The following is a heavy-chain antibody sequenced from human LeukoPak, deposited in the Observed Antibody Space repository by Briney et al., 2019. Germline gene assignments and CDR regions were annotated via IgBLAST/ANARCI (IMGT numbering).Heavy chain of an antibody. J-gene: IGHJ4*02. CDR2: IYSGGST. Sequence: GGSLRLSCAASGFTVSSNYMSWVRQAPGKGLEWVSVIYSGGSTYYADSVKGRFTTSRDNSKNTLYLQMNSLRAADTAVYYCAREGWLQSRGGFDYWGQGTLVTVSS. V-gene: IGHV3-53*01. CDR1: GFTVSSNY. D-gene: IGHD5-24*01. CDR3: AREGWLQSRGGFDY.